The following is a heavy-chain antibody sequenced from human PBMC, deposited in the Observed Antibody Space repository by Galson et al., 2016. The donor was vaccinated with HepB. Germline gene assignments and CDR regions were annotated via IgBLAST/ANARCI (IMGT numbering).Heavy chain of an antibody. Sequence: EPLSLTCAVYGGSFSGYSWSWIRQPPGKGLEWIGEISHRGSTNYNPSLQRPATKSLDTSESHFSLKLSSVTAADTAVYYCARVTYFYESSGLRFYFNSWGQGTQVTVSS. CDR2: ISHRGST. V-gene: IGHV4-34*01. D-gene: IGHD3-22*01. CDR1: GGSFSGYS. CDR3: ARVTYFYESSGLRFYFNS. J-gene: IGHJ4*02.